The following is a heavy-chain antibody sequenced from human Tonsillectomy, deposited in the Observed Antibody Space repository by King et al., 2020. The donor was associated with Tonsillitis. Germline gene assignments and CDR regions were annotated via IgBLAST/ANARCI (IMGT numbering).Heavy chain of an antibody. CDR2: IWYDGSNK. V-gene: IGHV3-33*01. D-gene: IGHD1-1*01. CDR1: GFTFSSYG. J-gene: IGHJ3*02. Sequence: VQLVESGGGVVQPGMSLRLSCAASGFTFSSYGMHWVRQAPGKGLEWVAVIWYDGSNKYYADSVKGRFTISRDNSKNTLYLQMNSLRAEETAVYYCASPGGTFDIWGQGTMVTVSS. CDR3: ASPGGTFDI.